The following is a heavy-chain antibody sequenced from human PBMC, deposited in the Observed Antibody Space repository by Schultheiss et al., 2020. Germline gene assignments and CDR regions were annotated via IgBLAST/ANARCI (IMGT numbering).Heavy chain of an antibody. CDR1: GFTFSSYA. Sequence: GGSLRLSCAASGFTFSSYAMSWVRQAPGKGLEWVAVISYDGSNKYYADSVKGRFTISRDNAKNSLYLQMNSLRDEDTAVYYCVREPYSSGLWGQGTLVTVSS. CDR3: VREPYSSGL. V-gene: IGHV3-30*03. D-gene: IGHD6-19*01. J-gene: IGHJ4*02. CDR2: ISYDGSNK.